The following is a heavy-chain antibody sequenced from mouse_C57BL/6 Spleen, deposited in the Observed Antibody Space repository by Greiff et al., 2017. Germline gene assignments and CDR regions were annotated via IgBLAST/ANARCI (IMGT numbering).Heavy chain of an antibody. D-gene: IGHD3-3*01. J-gene: IGHJ4*01. Sequence: EVKLMESGGGLVKPGGSLKLSCAASGFTFSDYGMHWVRQAPEKGLEWVAYISSGSSTIYYADTVKGRFTISRDNAKNTLFLQMTSLGSEDTAMYYCARGDGDAMDYWGQGTSVTVSS. V-gene: IGHV5-17*01. CDR3: ARGDGDAMDY. CDR1: GFTFSDYG. CDR2: ISSGSSTI.